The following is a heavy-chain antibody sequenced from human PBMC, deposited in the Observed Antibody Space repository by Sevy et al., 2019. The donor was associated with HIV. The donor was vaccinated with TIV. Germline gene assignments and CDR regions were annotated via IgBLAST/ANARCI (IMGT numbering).Heavy chain of an antibody. D-gene: IGHD6-19*01. Sequence: SETLSLTCTVSGGSISSSRYYWGWIRQPPGKGLEWIGSIYYSGSTYYNPSLKSRVTISVDTSKNQFPLKLSSVTAADTAVYYCARHEAVARIFDYWGQGTLVTVSS. CDR1: GGSISSSRYY. V-gene: IGHV4-39*01. CDR3: ARHEAVARIFDY. J-gene: IGHJ4*02. CDR2: IYYSGST.